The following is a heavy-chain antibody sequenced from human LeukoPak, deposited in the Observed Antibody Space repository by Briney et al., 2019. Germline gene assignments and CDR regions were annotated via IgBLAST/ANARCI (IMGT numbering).Heavy chain of an antibody. CDR2: ISSSSSYI. CDR3: ARDLQAYDSSGRPIKDAFDI. Sequence: GGSLRLSCAASGFTFSSYWMHWVRQAPGKGLEWVLSISSSSSYIYYADSVKGRFTISRDNAKNSLYLQMNSLRAEDTAVYYCARDLQAYDSSGRPIKDAFDIWGQGTMVTVSS. J-gene: IGHJ3*02. CDR1: GFTFSSYW. D-gene: IGHD3-22*01. V-gene: IGHV3-21*01.